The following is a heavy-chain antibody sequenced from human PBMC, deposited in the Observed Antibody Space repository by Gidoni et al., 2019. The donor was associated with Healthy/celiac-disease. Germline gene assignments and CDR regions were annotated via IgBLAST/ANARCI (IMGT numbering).Heavy chain of an antibody. Sequence: EVKKPGSSVKVSCKASGGTFSSYTISWVRQAPGQGLEWMGRIIPILGIANYAQKFQGRVTITADKSTSTAYMELSSLRSEDTAVYYCAREPYSGSYYEWAWGQGTLVTVSS. D-gene: IGHD1-26*01. CDR3: AREPYSGSYYEWA. V-gene: IGHV1-69*04. CDR2: IIPILGIA. J-gene: IGHJ4*02. CDR1: GGTFSSYT.